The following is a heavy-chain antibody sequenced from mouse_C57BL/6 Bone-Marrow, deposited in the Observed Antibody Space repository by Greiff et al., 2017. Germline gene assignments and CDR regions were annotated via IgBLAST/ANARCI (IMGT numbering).Heavy chain of an antibody. Sequence: QVQLQQPGAELVKPGASVKLSCKASGYTFTNYWMHWVKQRPGQGLEWIGIIHPNGGSPDYNEKFKSEATLSVDKSSRTAYMELSSLTSEDSAVYCCARSYDYDDYRRDYWGQGTSVTVSS. CDR2: IHPNGGSP. CDR1: GYTFTNYW. CDR3: ARSYDYDDYRRDY. V-gene: IGHV1-64*01. J-gene: IGHJ4*01. D-gene: IGHD2-4*01.